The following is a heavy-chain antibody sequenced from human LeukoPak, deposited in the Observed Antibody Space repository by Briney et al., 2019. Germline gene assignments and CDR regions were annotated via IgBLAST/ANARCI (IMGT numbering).Heavy chain of an antibody. CDR3: AKDQGYVWGSYRFDY. J-gene: IGHJ4*02. V-gene: IGHV3-23*01. D-gene: IGHD3-16*02. CDR1: GFTFSSYS. Sequence: GGSLRLSCAASGFTFSSYSMNWVRQAPGKGLEWVSAISGSGGSTYYADSVKGRFTISRDNSKNTLYLQMNSLRAEDTAVYYCAKDQGYVWGSYRFDYWGQGTLVTVSS. CDR2: ISGSGGST.